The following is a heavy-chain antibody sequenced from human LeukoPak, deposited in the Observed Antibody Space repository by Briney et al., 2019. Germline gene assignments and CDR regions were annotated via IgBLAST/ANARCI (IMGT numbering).Heavy chain of an antibody. D-gene: IGHD5-24*01. CDR1: GFTFNTYA. J-gene: IGHJ6*04. Sequence: GGSLRLSCAAPGFTFNTYAIHWVRQAPGKGLEWLALISYDGSNKYYADSVKGRFTISRDNSRNTLYLQMNSLRAEDTAVYYCARDRASRASYYGMDVWGKGTTVTVSS. V-gene: IGHV3-30*04. CDR3: ARDRASRASYYGMDV. CDR2: ISYDGSNK.